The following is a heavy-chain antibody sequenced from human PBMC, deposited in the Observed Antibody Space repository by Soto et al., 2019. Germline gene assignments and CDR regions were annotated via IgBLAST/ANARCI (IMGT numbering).Heavy chain of an antibody. CDR2: INSKSSTI. J-gene: IGHJ6*03. CDR1: GFTFSDYY. CDR3: ARDGPRNCSSTSCWNFYYYMDV. Sequence: QVQLVESGGGLVKPGGSLRLSCAASGFTFSDYYMSWIRQAPGKGLEWVSYINSKSSTIYYADSVKGRFTISRDNAKNSLYLQMNSLSAEDTAVYYCARDGPRNCSSTSCWNFYYYMDVWGKGTTVTVSS. D-gene: IGHD2-2*01. V-gene: IGHV3-11*01.